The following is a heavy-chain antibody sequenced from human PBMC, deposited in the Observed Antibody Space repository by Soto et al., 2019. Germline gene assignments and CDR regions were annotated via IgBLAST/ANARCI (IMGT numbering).Heavy chain of an antibody. CDR1: GGSISSGGYY. V-gene: IGHV4-31*03. CDR2: IYYSGST. CDR3: ARDRLWFGDGLYNWFDP. J-gene: IGHJ5*02. Sequence: QVQLQESGPGLVKPSQTLSLTCTVSGGSISSGGYYWSWIRQHPGKGLEWIGYIYYSGSTYYNPSLKSRVTISVDTSKNQFSLKLSSVTAADTAVYYCARDRLWFGDGLYNWFDPWGQGTLVTVSS. D-gene: IGHD3-10*01.